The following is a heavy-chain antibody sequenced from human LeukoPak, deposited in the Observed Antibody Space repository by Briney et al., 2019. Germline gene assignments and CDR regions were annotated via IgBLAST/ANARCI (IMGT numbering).Heavy chain of an antibody. J-gene: IGHJ4*02. Sequence: PRGSLRHSCAASGFTFSSCAMSWVRQAPGKGLEWVSAISGSGGSTYYADSVKGWFTISRDNSKNTLYLQMNSLRAEDTAVYYCAKGSGVVVVAGITFVYWGQGIPVTFSS. D-gene: IGHD2-15*01. CDR1: GFTFSSCA. V-gene: IGHV3-23*01. CDR3: AKGSGVVVVAGITFVY. CDR2: ISGSGGST.